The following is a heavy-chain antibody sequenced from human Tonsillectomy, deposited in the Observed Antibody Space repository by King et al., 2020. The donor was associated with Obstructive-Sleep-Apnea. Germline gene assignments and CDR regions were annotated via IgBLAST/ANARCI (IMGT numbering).Heavy chain of an antibody. CDR3: AWDRSYETTGYYYDVFDM. J-gene: IGHJ3*02. Sequence: VQLVESGGGLVQPGGSLRLSCAASGFTFGSYWMTWVRQAPGRGLEWVANIRQDESQKYYVDSVKGRFTISRDNAKNSLYLQMNSLRADDMAVYYCAWDRSYETTGYYYDVFDMWGQGTMVTVSS. CDR2: IRQDESQK. V-gene: IGHV3-7*03. CDR1: GFTFGSYW. D-gene: IGHD3-22*01.